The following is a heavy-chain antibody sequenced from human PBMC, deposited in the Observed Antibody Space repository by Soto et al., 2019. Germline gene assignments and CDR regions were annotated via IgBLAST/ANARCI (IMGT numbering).Heavy chain of an antibody. V-gene: IGHV1-8*02. CDR3: ARGRGYDSSWGYYYYYMDV. Sequence: ASGKVSCKASGGTFSSYTISWVRQAPGQGLEWMGRMIPNSGITGYAQKFQGRVTMTANTSTSTAYMELSSLRSEDTAVYYCARGRGYDSSWGYYYYYMDVWGKGTTVTVSS. CDR1: GGTFSSYT. D-gene: IGHD5-12*01. CDR2: MIPNSGIT. J-gene: IGHJ6*03.